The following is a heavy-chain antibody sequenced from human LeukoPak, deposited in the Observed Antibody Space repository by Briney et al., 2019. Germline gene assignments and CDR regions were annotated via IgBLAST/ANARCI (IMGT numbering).Heavy chain of an antibody. CDR2: INPNSGDT. D-gene: IGHD2-2*01. CDR3: ARGFGYYCSSTSCYSRYFQH. V-gene: IGHV1-2*02. Sequence: ASVKVSCKASGYTFTGYYMHWVRQAPGQGPEWMGWINPNSGDTNYAQKFQGRVTMTRDTSISTAYMELSRLRSDDTAVYYCARGFGYYCSSTSCYSRYFQHWGQGTLVTVSS. J-gene: IGHJ1*01. CDR1: GYTFTGYY.